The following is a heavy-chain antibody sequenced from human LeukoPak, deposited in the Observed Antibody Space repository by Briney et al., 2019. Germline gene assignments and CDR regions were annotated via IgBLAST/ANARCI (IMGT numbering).Heavy chain of an antibody. V-gene: IGHV3-20*04. CDR1: GFTFDDYG. CDR3: ARDVGDLGYYYYYMDV. D-gene: IGHD3-16*01. Sequence: GGSLRLSCAASGFTFDDYGMSWVRQAPGKGLEWVSGINWNGGSTGYADSVKGRFTISRDNAKNSLYLQMNSLRAEDTALYYCARDVGDLGYYYYYMDVWGKGTTVTVSS. CDR2: INWNGGST. J-gene: IGHJ6*03.